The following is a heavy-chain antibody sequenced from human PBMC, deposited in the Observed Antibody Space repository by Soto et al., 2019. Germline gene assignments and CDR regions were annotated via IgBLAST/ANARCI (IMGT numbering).Heavy chain of an antibody. CDR1: AFTFRSYL. D-gene: IGHD2-2*01. CDR3: VKDKRQDIVVVAAAIGYYYYGMDV. Sequence: LRLSFAASAFTFRSYLMHSVRQAPWKVLVWISRINIDGSTTRYAAHVTGPGTMSTDNAKNTLYLEMRSMRADDTAVYYCVKDKRQDIVVVAAAIGYYYYGMDVWGKGTTVSVSS. J-gene: IGHJ6*04. CDR2: INIDGSTT. V-gene: IGHV3-74*01.